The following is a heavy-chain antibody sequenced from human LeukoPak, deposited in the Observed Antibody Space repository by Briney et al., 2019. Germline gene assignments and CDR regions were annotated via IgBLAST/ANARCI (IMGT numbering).Heavy chain of an antibody. CDR1: GYTLTELS. J-gene: IGHJ5*02. V-gene: IGHV1-24*01. Sequence: ASVKVSCKVSGYTLTELSMHWVRQAPGKGLEWMGGFDPEGGETIYAQKFQGRVTMTEDTSTDTAYMELSSLRSEDTAVYYCATSSVGRITMVRGTSRASFDPWGQGTLVTVSS. CDR2: FDPEGGET. D-gene: IGHD3-10*01. CDR3: ATSSVGRITMVRGTSRASFDP.